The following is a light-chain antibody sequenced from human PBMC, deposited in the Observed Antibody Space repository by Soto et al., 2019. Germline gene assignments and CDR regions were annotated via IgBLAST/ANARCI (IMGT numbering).Light chain of an antibody. CDR1: SSDVGSYNL. CDR3: CSYAGSSTHYV. CDR2: EGS. Sequence: QSALTQPASVSGSPGQSITISCTGTSSDVGSYNLVSWYQQHPGKAPKLMIYEGSKRPSGVSNRFSGSKSGNTASLIISGLQAEDEADYYCCSYAGSSTHYVFGTGTKLTVL. V-gene: IGLV2-23*01. J-gene: IGLJ1*01.